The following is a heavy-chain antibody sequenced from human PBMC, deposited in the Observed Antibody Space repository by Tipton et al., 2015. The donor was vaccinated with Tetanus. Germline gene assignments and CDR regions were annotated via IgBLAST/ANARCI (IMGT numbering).Heavy chain of an antibody. CDR3: ARDGSYGGTLISDY. CDR1: GFSISNNN. J-gene: IGHJ4*02. CDR2: IYSGGRT. V-gene: IGHV3-53*01. D-gene: IGHD4-23*01. Sequence: SLRLSCAASGFSISNNNMNWVRQAPGKGLEWVSIIYSGGRTYYADSVKGRFTISRDNGKNTLYLQMDSLRAEDTAVYYCARDGSYGGTLISDYWGQGTQVTVSS.